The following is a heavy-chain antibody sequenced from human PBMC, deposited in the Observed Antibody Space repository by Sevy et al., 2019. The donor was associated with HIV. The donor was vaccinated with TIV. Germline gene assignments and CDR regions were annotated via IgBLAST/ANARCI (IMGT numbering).Heavy chain of an antibody. CDR3: ARAEVDTAIEGFDY. V-gene: IGHV7-4-1*02. CDR2: INTNTGNP. CDR1: GYTFTRYS. D-gene: IGHD5-18*01. Sequence: ASVKVSCKASGYTFTRYSMYWVRQAPGQGLEWMGWINTNTGNPTYAQGFTGRFVFSLDTSVSTAYLQISSLKADDTVVYYCARAEVDTAIEGFDYWGQGTLVTVSS. J-gene: IGHJ4*02.